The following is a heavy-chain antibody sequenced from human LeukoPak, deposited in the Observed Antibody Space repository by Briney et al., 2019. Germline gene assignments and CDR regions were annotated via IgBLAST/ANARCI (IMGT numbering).Heavy chain of an antibody. J-gene: IGHJ4*02. CDR3: ARDRSYYYGSGSDY. V-gene: IGHV1-18*01. D-gene: IGHD3-10*01. CDR1: GYTFTNYS. Sequence: ASVKVSCKASGYTFTNYSMSWVRQAPGQGLEWMGWISAYNGNTNYAQKLQGRVTMTTDTSTSTAYMELRSLRSDDTAVYYCARDRSYYYGSGSDYWGQGTLVTVSS. CDR2: ISAYNGNT.